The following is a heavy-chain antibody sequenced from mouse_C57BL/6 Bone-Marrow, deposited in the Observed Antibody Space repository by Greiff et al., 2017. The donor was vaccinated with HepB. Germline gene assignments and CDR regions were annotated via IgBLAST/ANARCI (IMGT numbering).Heavy chain of an antibody. D-gene: IGHD2-4*01. J-gene: IGHJ3*01. CDR1: GFTFSDYY. Sequence: VESGGGLVQPGGSLKLSCAASGFTFSDYYMYWVRQTPEKRLEWVAYISNGGSSTYYPDTVKGRFTISRDNAKNTLYLQMSRLKSEDTAMYCCARLIYYDTRFGYWGPGALVTVST. CDR3: ARLIYYDTRFGY. CDR2: ISNGGSST. V-gene: IGHV5-12*01.